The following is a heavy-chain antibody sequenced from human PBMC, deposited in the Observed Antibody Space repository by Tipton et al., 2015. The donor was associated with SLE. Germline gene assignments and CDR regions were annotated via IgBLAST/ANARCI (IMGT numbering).Heavy chain of an antibody. CDR3: ASSFYCGGDCYPYYFDS. CDR1: GFTFNRYW. V-gene: IGHV3-7*01. Sequence: SLRLSCAASGFTFNRYWMSWVRQAPGKGLEWVANIKQDGSEKDYVDSVKGRFTISRDNAKNSLYLQMNSLRVEDTAVYYCASSFYCGGDCYPYYFDSWGQGTLVTVSS. J-gene: IGHJ4*02. CDR2: IKQDGSEK. D-gene: IGHD2-21*01.